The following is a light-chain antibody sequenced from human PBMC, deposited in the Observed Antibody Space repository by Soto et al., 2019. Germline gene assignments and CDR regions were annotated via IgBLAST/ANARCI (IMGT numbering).Light chain of an antibody. Sequence: DIQMTQSPSSVSASVGDRVTITCRASQDISRWLAWYQQKPGKAPRLLIYDASNLESGVPSRFSGCGSGTDFTIIISSPQPEDSATYYCQQNNISPRTFGRGTKVEVK. J-gene: IGKJ1*01. CDR1: QDISRW. V-gene: IGKV1-12*01. CDR2: DAS. CDR3: QQNNISPRT.